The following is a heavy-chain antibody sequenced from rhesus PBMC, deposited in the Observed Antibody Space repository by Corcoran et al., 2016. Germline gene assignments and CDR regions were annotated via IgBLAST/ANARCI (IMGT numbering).Heavy chain of an antibody. D-gene: IGHD6-13*01. J-gene: IGHJ6*01. CDR1: GGSISGYY. CDR3: ARVAGYMDS. V-gene: IGHV4-81*01. Sequence: QLQLQESGPGLVKPSETLSLTCAVSGGSISGYYWSWIRQPPGKGLEWIGNIDGNIAATNYNPSLKSRVTISKDTSKNQFSLKLSSVTAADTAVYYCARVAGYMDSWGQGVVVTVSS. CDR2: IDGNIAAT.